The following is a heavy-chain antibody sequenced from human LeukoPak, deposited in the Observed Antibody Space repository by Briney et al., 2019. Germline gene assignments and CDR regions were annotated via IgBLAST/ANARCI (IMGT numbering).Heavy chain of an antibody. CDR1: GGSMSSFY. CDR2: INHSGST. Sequence: PSETLSLTCTVSGGSMSSFYWSWIRQPPGKGLEWIGEINHSGSTNYNPSLKSRVTISVDTSKNQFSLKLSSVTAADTAVYYCARGQVGRAGTFRIWAYFDHWGQGTLVIVSS. V-gene: IGHV4-34*01. CDR3: ARGQVGRAGTFRIWAYFDH. J-gene: IGHJ4*02. D-gene: IGHD6-19*01.